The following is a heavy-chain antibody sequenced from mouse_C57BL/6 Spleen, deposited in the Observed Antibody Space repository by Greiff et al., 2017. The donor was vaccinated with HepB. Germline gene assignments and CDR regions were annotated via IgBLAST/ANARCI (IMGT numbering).Heavy chain of an antibody. Sequence: EVQLQQSGPELVKPGASVKISCKAFGYTFTDYYMNWVKQSHGKSLEWIGDINPNNGGTSYHQKFKGKSTLTVDKSSSTAYMELRSLTSEDSAVYYCARWAMVRRDVWGTGTTVTVSS. CDR3: ARWAMVRRDV. CDR2: INPNNGGT. V-gene: IGHV1-26*01. CDR1: GYTFTDYY. D-gene: IGHD2-2*01. J-gene: IGHJ1*03.